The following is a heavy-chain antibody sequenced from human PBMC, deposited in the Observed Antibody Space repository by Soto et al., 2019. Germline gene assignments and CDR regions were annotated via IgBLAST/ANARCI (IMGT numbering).Heavy chain of an antibody. V-gene: IGHV1-3*01. J-gene: IGHJ6*02. D-gene: IGHD3-22*01. CDR2: INAGNGNT. Sequence: QVQLVQSGAEVKKSGASVKVSCKASGYTFTSYAMHWVRQAPGQRLEWMGWINAGNGNTKYSQMFQGRVTITRDTSASTAYMELSSLRSEDTAVYYCASSYYYDSSGYSSLYYYYGMDVWGQGTTVTVSS. CDR3: ASSYYYDSSGYSSLYYYYGMDV. CDR1: GYTFTSYA.